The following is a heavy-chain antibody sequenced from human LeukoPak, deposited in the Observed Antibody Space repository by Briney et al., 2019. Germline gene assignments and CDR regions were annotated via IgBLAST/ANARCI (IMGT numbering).Heavy chain of an antibody. CDR2: IYHSGST. V-gene: IGHV4-38-2*01. D-gene: IGHD6-6*01. J-gene: IGHJ1*01. CDR3: ARLGPVYPPRAEYFQH. CDR1: GYSISSGYY. Sequence: PSETLSLTCAVSGYSISSGYYWGWIRQPPGKGLEWIGSIYHSGSTYYNPSLKSRVTISVDTSKNQSSLKLSSVTAADTAVYYCARLGPVYPPRAEYFQHWGQGTLVTVSS.